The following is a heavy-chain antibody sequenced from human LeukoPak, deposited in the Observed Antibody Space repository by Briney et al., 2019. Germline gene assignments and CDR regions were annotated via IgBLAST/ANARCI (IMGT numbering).Heavy chain of an antibody. D-gene: IGHD2-2*01. Sequence: PGGSLRLSCAASGFTFSSYWMHWVRQAPGKGLVWVSRIHSDGSSTSYADSVKGRFTISRDNAKNTLYLQMNNLRAEDTAVYYCAREGSGYCISTSCLADYWGQGTLVTVSS. CDR3: AREGSGYCISTSCLADY. CDR1: GFTFSSYW. CDR2: IHSDGSST. J-gene: IGHJ4*02. V-gene: IGHV3-74*01.